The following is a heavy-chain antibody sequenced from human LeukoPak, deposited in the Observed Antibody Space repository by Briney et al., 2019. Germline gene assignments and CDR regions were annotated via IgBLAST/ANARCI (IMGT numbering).Heavy chain of an antibody. CDR2: IYYSKNT. CDR3: ARVAGSSYGYTVDY. D-gene: IGHD5-18*01. J-gene: IGHJ4*02. Sequence: PGGSLRLSCAASGFTFSSYSMNWVRQAPGKGLEWIGYIYYSKNTNYNPSLKSRVTISVDTSKNHFSLKLSSVTAADTAVYYCARVAGSSYGYTVDYWGQGTLVTVSS. V-gene: IGHV4-59*01. CDR1: GFTFSSYS.